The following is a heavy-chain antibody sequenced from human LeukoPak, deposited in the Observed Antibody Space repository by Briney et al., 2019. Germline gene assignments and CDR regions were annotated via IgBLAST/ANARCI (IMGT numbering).Heavy chain of an antibody. CDR3: IRLGVTSQNY. CDR1: GFTLTTFW. Sequence: GGSLRLSCVGSGFTLTTFWMHWVRQAPGKGLVWVSRINSDGSDTIYADSVKGRFTISRDNAKNTLYLQMNSLRAEDTGIYYCIRLGVTSQNYWGQGTLVTVSS. J-gene: IGHJ4*02. CDR2: INSDGSDT. V-gene: IGHV3-74*01. D-gene: IGHD2-21*02.